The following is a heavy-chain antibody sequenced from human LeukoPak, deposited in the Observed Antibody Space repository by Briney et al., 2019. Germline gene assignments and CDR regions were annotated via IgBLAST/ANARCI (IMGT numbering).Heavy chain of an antibody. V-gene: IGHV1-24*01. CDR1: GYTLTELS. CDR2: FDPEDGET. D-gene: IGHD1-26*01. J-gene: IGHJ4*02. Sequence: GASVKVSCKVSGYTLTELSMHWVRQAPGKGLEWMGGFDPEDGETIYAQKFQGRVTTTRDTSATTAYMELSSLTSEDTAVYYCARGGSGSFPLDYWSQGTLVTVSS. CDR3: ARGGSGSFPLDY.